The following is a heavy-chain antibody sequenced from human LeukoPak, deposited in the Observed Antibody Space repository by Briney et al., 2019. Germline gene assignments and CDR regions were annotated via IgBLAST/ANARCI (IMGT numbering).Heavy chain of an antibody. CDR1: GGSFSGYY. CDR3: ARENPLYDSSGCGV. V-gene: IGHV4-34*01. CDR2: INHSGST. D-gene: IGHD3-22*01. J-gene: IGHJ4*02. Sequence: SETLSLTCAVYGGSFSGYYWSWIRQPPGKGLEWIGEINHSGSTNYNPSLKSRVTISVDTSKNQFSLKLSSVTAADTAVYYCARENPLYDSSGCGVWGQGTLVTVSS.